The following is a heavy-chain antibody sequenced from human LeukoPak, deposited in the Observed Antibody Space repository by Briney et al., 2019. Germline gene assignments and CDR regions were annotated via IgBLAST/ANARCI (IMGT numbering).Heavy chain of an antibody. Sequence: PSETLSLTCTVSGGSISSYYWSWIRQAPGKGLEWIGYIHYSGNTNYNPSLKSRVTISVDTSKNQFSLKVNPVTAADTAVYYCARYYCGGDCYGFDYWGQGTLVTVSS. V-gene: IGHV4-59*01. CDR3: ARYYCGGDCYGFDY. CDR2: IHYSGNT. D-gene: IGHD2-21*02. CDR1: GGSISSYY. J-gene: IGHJ4*02.